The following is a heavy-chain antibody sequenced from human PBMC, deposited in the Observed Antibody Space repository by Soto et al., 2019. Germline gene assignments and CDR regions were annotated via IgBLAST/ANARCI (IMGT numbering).Heavy chain of an antibody. Sequence: PSETLSLTCTVSGGSVSSGSYYWSWIRQPPGKGLEWIGYIYYSGSTNYNPSLKSRVTISVDTSKNQFSLKLSSVTAADTAVYYCARVELGQWLVTYYGMDVWGQGTTVTVSS. V-gene: IGHV4-61*01. J-gene: IGHJ6*02. CDR1: GGSVSSGSYY. CDR2: IYYSGST. D-gene: IGHD6-19*01. CDR3: ARVELGQWLVTYYGMDV.